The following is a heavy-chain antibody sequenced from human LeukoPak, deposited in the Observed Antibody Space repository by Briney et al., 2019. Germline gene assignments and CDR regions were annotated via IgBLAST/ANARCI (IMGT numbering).Heavy chain of an antibody. J-gene: IGHJ4*02. Sequence: PSETLSLTCTVSGGSISSSSYYWGWIRQPPGKGLEWIGSIYYSGSTYYNPSLKSRVTISVDTSKNQFSLKLSSVTAADTAVYYCARVVTAMVPPYYFDYWGQGTLVTVSS. D-gene: IGHD5-18*01. CDR3: ARVVTAMVPPYYFDY. CDR1: GGSISSSSYY. CDR2: IYYSGST. V-gene: IGHV4-39*07.